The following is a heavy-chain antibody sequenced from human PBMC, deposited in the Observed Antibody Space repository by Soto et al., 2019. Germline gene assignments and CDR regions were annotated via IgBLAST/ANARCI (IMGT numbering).Heavy chain of an antibody. CDR3: ARVWGGSFSPLGRWGYFQH. D-gene: IGHD3-16*01. V-gene: IGHV4-34*01. CDR2: INHSVST. CDR1: GGSFSGYY. J-gene: IGHJ1*01. Sequence: PSETLSLTCAVYGGSFSGYYWSWIRQPPGKGLEWIGEINHSVSTNYNPSLKSRVTISVDTSKNQFSLKLSSVTAADTAVYYCARVWGGSFSPLGRWGYFQHWGQGTLVTVSS.